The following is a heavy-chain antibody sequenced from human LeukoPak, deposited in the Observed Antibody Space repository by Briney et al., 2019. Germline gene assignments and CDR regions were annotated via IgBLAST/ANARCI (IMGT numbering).Heavy chain of an antibody. J-gene: IGHJ3*02. CDR3: AREWSAFDI. V-gene: IGHV3-11*04. CDR2: IGGTAGNT. CDR1: GRTFTEYY. Sequence: PGGSLRLSCAASGRTFTEYYMHWIHQAPGKGLEWVSFIGGTAGNTYYADSVKGRFTISRDNAQNSLYLQMNSLRAEDTAVYYCAREWSAFDIWGQGTMVTVSS. D-gene: IGHD2-8*01.